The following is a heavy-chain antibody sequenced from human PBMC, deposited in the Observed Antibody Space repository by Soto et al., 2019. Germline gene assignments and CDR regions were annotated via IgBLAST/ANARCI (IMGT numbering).Heavy chain of an antibody. D-gene: IGHD3-22*01. J-gene: IGHJ4*02. CDR3: AKDDDTSSHYSLLDF. Sequence: QVQLVESGGGVVQPGTSLRLSCAASGFAFSYHGIHWVRQAPGKGLEWVAVTSSGGRGEYYADSVRGRFTISRDNSKTTVYLQMNSLRVEDTAVYYCAKDDDTSSHYSLLDFRGQGTLVTVSS. CDR1: GFAFSYHG. CDR2: TSSGGRGE. V-gene: IGHV3-33*06.